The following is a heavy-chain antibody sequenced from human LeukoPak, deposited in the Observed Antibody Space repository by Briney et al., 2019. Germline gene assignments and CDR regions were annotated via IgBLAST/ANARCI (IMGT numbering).Heavy chain of an antibody. V-gene: IGHV3-30*03. D-gene: IGHD1-26*01. CDR2: ISYDGSNK. CDR3: ARVISGSYPYFDY. J-gene: IGHJ4*02. Sequence: PGRSLRLSCAASRFIFSSYGMHWVRQAPGKGLEWVAVISYDGSNKYYADSVKGRFTISRDNSKNTLYVQMNSLRAEDTAVYYCARVISGSYPYFDYWGQGTLVTVSS. CDR1: RFIFSSYG.